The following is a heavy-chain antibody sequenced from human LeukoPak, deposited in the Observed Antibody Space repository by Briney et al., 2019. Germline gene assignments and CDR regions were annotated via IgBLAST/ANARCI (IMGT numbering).Heavy chain of an antibody. J-gene: IGHJ4*02. CDR1: GFTFSRYG. CDR3: ARYGNAFDY. V-gene: IGHV3-30*02. Sequence: GGSLRLSCAASGFTFSRYGMHWVRQAPGRGLEWVAFIRYDGTNKHYADSVKGRFTISRGNSKHTLYLQMNSLRAEDTAVYYCARYGNAFDYWGQGTLVTISS. D-gene: IGHD4-17*01. CDR2: IRYDGTNK.